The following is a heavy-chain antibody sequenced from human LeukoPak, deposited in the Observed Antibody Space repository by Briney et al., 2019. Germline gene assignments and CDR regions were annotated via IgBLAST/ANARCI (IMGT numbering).Heavy chain of an antibody. CDR1: GFTLSIYE. J-gene: IGHJ5*01. V-gene: IGHV3-48*03. CDR3: ARERRAVDINWFDS. D-gene: IGHD3/OR15-3a*01. Sequence: HPGGSLRLSCAASGFTLSIYEMNWVRQAPGKGLEWVSTIMKGRFTISRDNAKNSLYLQMNSLRAEDTAVYYCARERRAVDINWFDSWGQGTLVTVSS. CDR2: I.